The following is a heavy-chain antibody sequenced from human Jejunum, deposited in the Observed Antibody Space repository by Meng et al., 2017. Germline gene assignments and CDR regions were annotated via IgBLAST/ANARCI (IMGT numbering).Heavy chain of an antibody. CDR1: GGLIYGADYS. Sequence: VQLQESGPGLGEPSTTPFPPLHCPGGLIYGADYSWSWLRQPPGKGLECIGDIFYSGTSHYNPSLKSRVFMSVDTSKNQFSLKLISVTAADTAVYYCARTMTDFYDSSGYSHFDYWGQGTLVTVSS. V-gene: IGHV4-30-4*01. D-gene: IGHD3-22*01. J-gene: IGHJ4*02. CDR3: ARTMTDFYDSSGYSHFDY. CDR2: IFYSGTS.